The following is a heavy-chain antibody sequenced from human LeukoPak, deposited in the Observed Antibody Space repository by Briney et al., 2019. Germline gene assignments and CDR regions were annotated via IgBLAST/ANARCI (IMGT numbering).Heavy chain of an antibody. CDR2: IYYSGST. V-gene: IGHV4-59*08. J-gene: IGHJ4*02. Sequence: SETLSLTCTVSGGSISSYYWSWIRQPPGKGLEWIGYIYYSGSTNYSPSLKSRVTISVDTSKNQFSLKLSSVTAADTAVYYCARQDGAAAENFDYWGQGTLVTVSS. D-gene: IGHD6-13*01. CDR1: GGSISSYY. CDR3: ARQDGAAAENFDY.